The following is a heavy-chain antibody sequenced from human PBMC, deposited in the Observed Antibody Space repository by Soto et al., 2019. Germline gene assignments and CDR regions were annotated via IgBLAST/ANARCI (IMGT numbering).Heavy chain of an antibody. CDR3: ARAHAPTLPFDY. D-gene: IGHD2-15*01. CDR2: IFHSGNA. V-gene: IGHV4-59*01. Sequence: SETLSLTCTVSGGSMRNVYWSWIRQPPGKRLEWIGFIFHSGNAKYNPSLKSRVTISIHTSKSQFSLSLDSVTAADTAVYFCARAHAPTLPFDYWGLGTLVTVSS. CDR1: GGSMRNVY. J-gene: IGHJ4*01.